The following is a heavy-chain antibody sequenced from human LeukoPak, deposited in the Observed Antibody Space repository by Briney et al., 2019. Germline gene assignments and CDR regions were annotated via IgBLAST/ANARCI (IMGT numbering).Heavy chain of an antibody. D-gene: IGHD3-10*01. V-gene: IGHV4-4*02. CDR3: ARWSVTMIRGGVIVDTNYFDP. J-gene: IGHJ5*02. CDR1: GDFLSSSHW. Sequence: SETLSLTCAVSGDFLSSSHWWSWVRQSPGEGLEWIGEVSVGGSTNYNPSLKNRVTMSLDKSKNQLSLKLSSVTAADTAVYYCARWSVTMIRGGVIVDTNYFDPWGQGILVTVSS. CDR2: VSVGGST.